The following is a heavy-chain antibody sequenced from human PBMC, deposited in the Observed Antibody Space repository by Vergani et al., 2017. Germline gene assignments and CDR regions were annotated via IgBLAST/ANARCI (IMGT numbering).Heavy chain of an antibody. D-gene: IGHD3-3*01. V-gene: IGHV3-30*18. J-gene: IGHJ6*02. CDR2: ISYDESNK. CDR1: GFTFSSYG. CDR3: AKDSLGSSYYDFWSGYYTGSDGMDV. Sequence: QVQLVESGGGVVQPGRSLRLSCAASGFTFSSYGMHWVRQAPGKGLEWVAVISYDESNKYYADSVKGRITISRDNSKNTLYLQMNRLRAEDTAVYYCAKDSLGSSYYDFWSGYYTGSDGMDVWGQGTTVTVSS.